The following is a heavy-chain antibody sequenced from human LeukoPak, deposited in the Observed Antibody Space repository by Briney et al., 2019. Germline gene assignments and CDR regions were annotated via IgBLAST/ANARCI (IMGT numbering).Heavy chain of an antibody. V-gene: IGHV3-48*03. CDR3: AKERQGGNSYGDEAFYFDY. Sequence: GGSLRLSCAASRFTFSSYEMNWVRQAPGKGLEWVSYISTTGSTIYYADSAKGRFTISRDNSKNTLYLQMHSLRAEDTAIYYCAKERQGGNSYGDEAFYFDYWGQGTLVTVSS. CDR2: ISTTGSTI. J-gene: IGHJ4*02. CDR1: RFTFSSYE. D-gene: IGHD4-23*01.